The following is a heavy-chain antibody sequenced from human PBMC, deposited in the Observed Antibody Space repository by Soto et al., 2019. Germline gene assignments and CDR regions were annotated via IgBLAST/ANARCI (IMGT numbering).Heavy chain of an antibody. CDR3: AAFCTGGGCDRFDY. CDR2: ISWNSGDI. V-gene: IGHV3-9*01. J-gene: IGHJ4*02. Sequence: VHLVESGGGLVPPGTSLRLSCAASGFTFDEYAMHWVRQAPGKGLEWVSGISWNSGDIDYADSVKGRFTISRDNAQTSLHLEMNSLRAEDTALYYCAAFCTGGGCDRFDYWGQGTLVTVSS. D-gene: IGHD2-8*02. CDR1: GFTFDEYA.